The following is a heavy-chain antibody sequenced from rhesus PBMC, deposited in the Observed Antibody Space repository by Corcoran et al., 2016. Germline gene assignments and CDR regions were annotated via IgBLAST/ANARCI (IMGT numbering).Heavy chain of an antibody. CDR1: GSSFRDYA. CDR3: NRVPDC. CDR2: SRSKINGGTT. Sequence: EVQVVESGGGLVQPGGSLRLSCAAYGSSFRDYALDWFRQAPGKGLEWVGVSRSKINGGTTDYAASVRGRFSISRDDSKNTAYLQMTSLKNEDTAVYYCNRVPDCWGQGVLVTVSS. V-gene: IGHV3-153D*01. J-gene: IGHJ4*01.